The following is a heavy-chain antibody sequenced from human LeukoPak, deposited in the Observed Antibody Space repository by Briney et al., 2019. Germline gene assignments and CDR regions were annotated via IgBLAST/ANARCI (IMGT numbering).Heavy chain of an antibody. D-gene: IGHD3-10*01. CDR2: IKQDGSEK. Sequence: HPGGSLRLSCAASGFTFSSYGMHWVRQAPGRGLEWVANIKQDGSEKYYLDSVKGRFTISRDNANNSLYLQMNSLRGEDTAVYYCARGFRGANWFDPWGQGTLVTVSS. CDR3: ARGFRGANWFDP. V-gene: IGHV3-7*04. CDR1: GFTFSSYG. J-gene: IGHJ5*02.